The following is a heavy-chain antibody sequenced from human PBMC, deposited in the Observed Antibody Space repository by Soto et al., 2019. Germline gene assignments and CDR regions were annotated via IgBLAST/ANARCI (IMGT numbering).Heavy chain of an antibody. Sequence: SETLSLTCTVSGGSISSYYWSWIRQPPGKGLEWIGYIYYSGSTNYNPSLKSRVTISADTSKNQFSLKLSSVTAADTAVYYCARGSRRLNVEVTSYYYYGMDVWGQGTTVTVSS. CDR1: GGSISSYY. J-gene: IGHJ6*02. CDR2: IYYSGST. CDR3: ARGSRRLNVEVTSYYYYGMDV. D-gene: IGHD2-21*02. V-gene: IGHV4-59*01.